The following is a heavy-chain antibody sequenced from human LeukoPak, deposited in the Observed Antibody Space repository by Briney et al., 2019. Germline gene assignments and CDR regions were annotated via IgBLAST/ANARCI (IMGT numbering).Heavy chain of an antibody. CDR1: GYTFTKYG. V-gene: IGHV1-18*01. Sequence: ASVKVSCKASGYTFTKYGISWVRQAPGQGLEWMGWISAYNGNTNYAQKFQGRVTMTTETSTKTAYMELSSLTSDDTAVYYCARQLLEWSPKSSYYSYYYMDVWGQGTTVTVSS. J-gene: IGHJ6*03. CDR3: ARQLLEWSPKSSYYSYYYMDV. D-gene: IGHD3-3*01. CDR2: ISAYNGNT.